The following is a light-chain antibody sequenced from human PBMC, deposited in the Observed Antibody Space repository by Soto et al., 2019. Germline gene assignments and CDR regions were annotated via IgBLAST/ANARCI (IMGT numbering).Light chain of an antibody. CDR2: DDD. CDR3: GSWDSSLSAYV. CDR1: SSNIGGNS. Sequence: QSVMTQPPSVSAAPGQRVTISCSGSSSNIGGNSVSWYQQLPGTAPKLLIYDDDKRPSGIPDQFSGSKSGTSATLGITGFQTGDEADDYCGSWDSSLSAYVFGTGTKLTVL. J-gene: IGLJ1*01. V-gene: IGLV1-51*01.